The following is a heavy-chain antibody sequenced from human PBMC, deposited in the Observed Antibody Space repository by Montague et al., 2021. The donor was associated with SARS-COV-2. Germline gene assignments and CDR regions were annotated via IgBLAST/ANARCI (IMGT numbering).Heavy chain of an antibody. J-gene: IGHJ4*02. Sequence: SETLSLTCAVTGGSFSGYYWSWIRKPPGKGLDWIGEINNSGSTNSNPSLKSRVPISVDTSKNQFSLKLSSVTAADTAVYYYARMRGVLVWFGETTYFDYWGQGTLVTVSS. D-gene: IGHD3-10*01. CDR2: INNSGST. CDR1: GGSFSGYY. CDR3: ARMRGVLVWFGETTYFDY. V-gene: IGHV4-34*01.